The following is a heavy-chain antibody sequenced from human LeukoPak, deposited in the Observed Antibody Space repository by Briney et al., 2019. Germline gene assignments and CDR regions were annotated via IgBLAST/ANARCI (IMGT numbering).Heavy chain of an antibody. CDR1: GFAFSSYN. J-gene: IGHJ4*02. Sequence: PGGSLRLSCAASGFAFSSYNMNWVRQAPGKGLEWISYIGSSGSPTHYADSVGGRFTISRDNARNSLYLQMDSLRVEDTAFYYCARDLAFSRLDYWGQGVLVTVSS. CDR2: IGSSGSPT. D-gene: IGHD2/OR15-2a*01. CDR3: ARDLAFSRLDY. V-gene: IGHV3-48*03.